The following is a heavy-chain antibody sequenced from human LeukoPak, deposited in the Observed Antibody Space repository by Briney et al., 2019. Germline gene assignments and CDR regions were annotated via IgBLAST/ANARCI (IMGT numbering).Heavy chain of an antibody. D-gene: IGHD6-13*01. CDR2: INSSSSYI. V-gene: IGHV3-21*01. CDR3: ARDWPTIAAAGTIPEYFQH. J-gene: IGHJ1*01. Sequence: RGSLRLSCAASGFTFSSYSMNWVRQAPGKGLEWVSSINSSSSYIYYADSVKGRFTISRDNAKDSLYLQMNSLRAEDTAVYYCARDWPTIAAAGTIPEYFQHWGQGTLVTVSS. CDR1: GFTFSSYS.